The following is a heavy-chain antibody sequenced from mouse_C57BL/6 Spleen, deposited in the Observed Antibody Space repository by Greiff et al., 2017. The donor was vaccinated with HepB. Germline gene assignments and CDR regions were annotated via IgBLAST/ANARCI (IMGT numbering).Heavy chain of an antibody. CDR2: IRSKSSNYAT. Sequence: EVNLVESGGGLVQPKGSLKLSCAASGFTFNTYAMHWVRQAPGKGLEWVARIRSKSSNYATYYADSVKDRFTISRDDSQSMLYLQMNNLKTEDTAMYYCVRDPDGLLRGYFDYWGQGTTLTVSS. CDR1: GFTFNTYA. D-gene: IGHD2-3*01. CDR3: VRDPDGLLRGYFDY. J-gene: IGHJ2*01. V-gene: IGHV10-3*01.